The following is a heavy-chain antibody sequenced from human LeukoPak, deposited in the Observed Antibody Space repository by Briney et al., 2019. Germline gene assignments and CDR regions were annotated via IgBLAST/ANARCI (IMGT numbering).Heavy chain of an antibody. D-gene: IGHD3-16*01. CDR1: GFTYSVYW. Sequence: PGGSLRLSCAASGFTYSVYWMGWVRQAPGKGLEWVADIKHDGSETYHVDFVKGRFTISRDNAESSLYLQMNSLRAEDTALYCCVRHYYDSSSWSFDMWGQGTMVTVSP. J-gene: IGHJ3*02. V-gene: IGHV3-7*01. CDR3: VRHYYDSSSWSFDM. CDR2: IKHDGSET.